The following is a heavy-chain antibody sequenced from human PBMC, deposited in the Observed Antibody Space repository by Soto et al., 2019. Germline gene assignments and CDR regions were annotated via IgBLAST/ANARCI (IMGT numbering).Heavy chain of an antibody. D-gene: IGHD3-9*01. CDR3: VKVSTFYDILTGYYSTNFFDP. J-gene: IGHJ5*02. V-gene: IGHV3-64D*06. CDR1: GFTFSEYS. CDR2: ISSDGDIT. Sequence: PGGSLRLSCSVSGFTFSEYSMHWVRQAPGKGLQYVSTISSDGDITYYADSVKGRFTISRDNSKNTLYLQMNSLRPEDTAVYYCVKVSTFYDILTGYYSTNFFDPWGQGTLVTVS.